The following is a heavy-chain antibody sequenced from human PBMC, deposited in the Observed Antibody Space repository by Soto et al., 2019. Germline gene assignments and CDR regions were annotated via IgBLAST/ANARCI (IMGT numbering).Heavy chain of an antibody. Sequence: QVQLVESGGGVVQPGRSLRLSCAASGFTFSSYAMHWVRQAPGKGLEWVAVIYYDGSNKYYVDSVKGRFTISRDNSKNTLDLQMSSRRAEDTAVYYCARAYCSGGICYYYFDYWGQGTLVTVSS. CDR3: ARAYCSGGICYYYFDY. CDR2: IYYDGSNK. CDR1: GFTFSSYA. D-gene: IGHD2-15*01. V-gene: IGHV3-33*01. J-gene: IGHJ4*02.